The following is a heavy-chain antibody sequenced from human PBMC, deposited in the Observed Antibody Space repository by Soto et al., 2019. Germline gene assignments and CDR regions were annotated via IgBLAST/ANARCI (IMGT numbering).Heavy chain of an antibody. V-gene: IGHV1-8*01. CDR1: GYTFTSYD. D-gene: IGHD5-12*01. CDR2: MNPNSGNT. Sequence: ASVKVSCKASGYTFTSYDINWVRQATGQGLEWMGWMNPNSGNTGYAQKFQGRVTMTRNTSISTAYMELSSLRSEDTAVYYCARGRRIRSGYDPNWFDPWGQGTLVTVSS. J-gene: IGHJ5*02. CDR3: ARGRRIRSGYDPNWFDP.